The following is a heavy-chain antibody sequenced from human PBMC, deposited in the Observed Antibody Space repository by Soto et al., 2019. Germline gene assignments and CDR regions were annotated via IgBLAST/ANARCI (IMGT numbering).Heavy chain of an antibody. CDR3: ARAGVGGYYYDSSGLYYFDY. D-gene: IGHD3-22*01. V-gene: IGHV1-2*04. Sequence: ASVKVSCKASGYTFTGYYMHWVRQAPGQGLEWMGWINPNSGGTNYAQKFQGWVTMTRDTSISTAYMELSRLRSDDTAVYYCARAGVGGYYYDSSGLYYFDYGAKETLVTVSS. CDR2: INPNSGGT. J-gene: IGHJ4*02. CDR1: GYTFTGYY.